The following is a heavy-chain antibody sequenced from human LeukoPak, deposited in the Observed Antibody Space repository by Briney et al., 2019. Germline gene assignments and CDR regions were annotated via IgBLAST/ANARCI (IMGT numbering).Heavy chain of an antibody. Sequence: PGESLKISCKGSGYSFTSYWIGWVRQMPGKGLEWMGIIYPVDSDTRYSPSFQGQVTISADKSISTAYLQWSSLKASDTAMYYCARHVVYGRTKDESYYYYMDVWGKGTTVTVSS. J-gene: IGHJ6*03. D-gene: IGHD1/OR15-1a*01. CDR3: ARHVVYGRTKDESYYYYMDV. CDR1: GYSFTSYW. CDR2: IYPVDSDT. V-gene: IGHV5-51*01.